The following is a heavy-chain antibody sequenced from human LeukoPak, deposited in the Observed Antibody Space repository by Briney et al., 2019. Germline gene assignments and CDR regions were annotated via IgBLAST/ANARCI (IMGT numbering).Heavy chain of an antibody. V-gene: IGHV4-34*01. J-gene: IGHJ3*02. CDR2: INHSGST. CDR1: GGSFSGYY. D-gene: IGHD6-13*01. Sequence: SETLSLTCAVYGGSFSGYYWSWIRQPPGKGLEWIGEINHSGSTNYNPSLKSRVTISVDTSKNQFSLKLSSVTAADTAVYYCARRSTLYDAFDIWGQGTTVTVSS. CDR3: ARRSTLYDAFDI.